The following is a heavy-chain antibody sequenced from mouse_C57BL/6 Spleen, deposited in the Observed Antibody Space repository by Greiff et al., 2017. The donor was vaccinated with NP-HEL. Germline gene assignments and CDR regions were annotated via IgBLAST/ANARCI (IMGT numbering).Heavy chain of an antibody. V-gene: IGHV5-6*01. Sequence: EVQLVESGGDLVKPGGSLKLSCAASGFTFSSYGMSWVRQTPDKRLEWVATISSGGSYTYYPDSVKGRFTISRDNAKNTLYLQMSSLKSEDTAMYYCARQTMVTTEDAMDYWGQGTSVTVSS. J-gene: IGHJ4*01. CDR2: ISSGGSYT. CDR3: ARQTMVTTEDAMDY. D-gene: IGHD2-2*01. CDR1: GFTFSSYG.